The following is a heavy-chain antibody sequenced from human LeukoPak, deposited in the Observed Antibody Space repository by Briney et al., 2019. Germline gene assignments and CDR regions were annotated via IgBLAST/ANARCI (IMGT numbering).Heavy chain of an antibody. J-gene: IGHJ6*02. CDR2: IFSNGST. CDR1: GGSISSYY. CDR3: ARDGCSSTSCYSDYYYGMDV. D-gene: IGHD2-2*01. Sequence: SETLSLTCTVSGGSISSYYWTWIRQPPGKGLEWIGYIFSNGSTNYNPSLKSRVAISLDTPKRQFSLRLTSVTAADTAVYYCARDGCSSTSCYSDYYYGMDVWGQGTTVTVSS. V-gene: IGHV4-59*01.